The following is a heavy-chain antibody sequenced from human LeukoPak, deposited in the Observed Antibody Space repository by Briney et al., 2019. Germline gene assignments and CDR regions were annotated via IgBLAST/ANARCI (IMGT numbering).Heavy chain of an antibody. Sequence: PGRSLRLSCAASGFTFDDYAMHWVRQAPGKGLEWVSGISWNSGSIGYADSVKGRFTISRDNAKNSLYLQMNSLRAEDTALYYCAKEAYYYDSSGYYQNAEYFQHWGRGTLVTVSS. CDR3: AKEAYYYDSSGYYQNAEYFQH. D-gene: IGHD3-22*01. J-gene: IGHJ1*01. CDR1: GFTFDDYA. CDR2: ISWNSGSI. V-gene: IGHV3-9*01.